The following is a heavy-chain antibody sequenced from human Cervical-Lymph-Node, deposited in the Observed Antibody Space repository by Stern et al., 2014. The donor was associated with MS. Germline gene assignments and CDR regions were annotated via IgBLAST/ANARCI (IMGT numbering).Heavy chain of an antibody. CDR1: GGSISRSTYY. V-gene: IGHV4-39*01. J-gene: IGHJ4*02. CDR3: ARHDGWLPHY. Sequence: MQLVESGPGLVKPSETLSLTCSVSGGSISRSTYYWGWIRQPPGKGLEWIGSIYYSGTTYYNPSLKSRVTIDTSTHQISLRLTSVTAADTAVYYCARHDGWLPHYWSQGTLVTVSS. D-gene: IGHD5-12*01. CDR2: IYYSGTT.